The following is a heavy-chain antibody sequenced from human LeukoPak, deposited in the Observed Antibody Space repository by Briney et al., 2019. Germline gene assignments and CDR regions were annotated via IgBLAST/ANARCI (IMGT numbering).Heavy chain of an antibody. V-gene: IGHV3-21*01. CDR2: ISSSSSYI. Sequence: GGSLRLSCAASGFTFSSYSMNWVRQAPGKGLEWVSSISSSSSYIYYADSVKGRFTISRDNAKNSLYLQMNSLRAEDTAVYYCARPGGPMVRGAHYFDYWGQGTLVTVSS. CDR3: ARPGGPMVRGAHYFDY. J-gene: IGHJ4*02. D-gene: IGHD3-10*01. CDR1: GFTFSSYS.